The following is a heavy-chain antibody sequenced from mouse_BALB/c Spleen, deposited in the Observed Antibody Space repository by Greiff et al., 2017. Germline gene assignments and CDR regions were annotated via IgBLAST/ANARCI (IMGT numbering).Heavy chain of an antibody. J-gene: IGHJ4*01. CDR1: GYTFTNYW. V-gene: IGHV1-63*02. Sequence: QVHVKQSGAELVRPGTSVKISCKASGYTFTNYWLGWVKQWPGHGLEWIGDIYPGGGYTNYNEKFKGKATLTADTSSSTAYMQLSSLTSEDSAVYFCARSRGMDYWGQGTSVTVSS. D-gene: IGHD3-3*01. CDR2: IYPGGGYT. CDR3: ARSRGMDY.